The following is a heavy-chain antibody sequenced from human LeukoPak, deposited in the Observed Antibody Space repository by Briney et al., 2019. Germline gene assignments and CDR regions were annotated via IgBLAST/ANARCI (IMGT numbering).Heavy chain of an antibody. Sequence: KPSETLSLTCTVSGGSISSSSYYWGWIRQPPGKGLEWIGSIYYSGSTYYNPSLKSRVTISVDTSKNQFSLKLSSVTAADTAVYYCARHVGDYDENYYYYYMDVWGKGTTVTVSS. D-gene: IGHD4-17*01. V-gene: IGHV4-39*01. J-gene: IGHJ6*03. CDR1: GGSISSSSYY. CDR3: ARHVGDYDENYYYYYMDV. CDR2: IYYSGST.